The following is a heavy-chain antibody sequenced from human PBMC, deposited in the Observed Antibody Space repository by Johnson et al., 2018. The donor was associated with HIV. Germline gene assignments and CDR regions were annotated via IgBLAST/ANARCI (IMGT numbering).Heavy chain of an antibody. J-gene: IGHJ3*02. D-gene: IGHD4-23*01. Sequence: VQLVESGGGLIQPGGSQRLSCAASGFTLSSYDMHWVRQGTGKGLEWVSAIGTAGDTYYPGSVKGRFTISRENSKNTLYLQMNSLRAEDTAVYYCATLRWAPRAFDIWGQGTMVTVSS. V-gene: IGHV3-13*01. CDR2: IGTAGDT. CDR1: GFTLSSYD. CDR3: ATLRWAPRAFDI.